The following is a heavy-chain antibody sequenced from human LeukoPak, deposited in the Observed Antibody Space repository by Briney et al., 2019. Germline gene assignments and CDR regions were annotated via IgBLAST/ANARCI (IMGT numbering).Heavy chain of an antibody. CDR2: ITSSSSTI. D-gene: IGHD1-1*01. Sequence: PGGSLRLSCAASGFTFSSYSMKWVRQAPGKGLEWVSYITSSSSTISYADSVKGRFTISRDNAKNSLYLQMNSLRAEDTAVYYCARSNWNDDSFDYWGQGTLVTVSS. J-gene: IGHJ4*02. V-gene: IGHV3-48*01. CDR3: ARSNWNDDSFDY. CDR1: GFTFSSYS.